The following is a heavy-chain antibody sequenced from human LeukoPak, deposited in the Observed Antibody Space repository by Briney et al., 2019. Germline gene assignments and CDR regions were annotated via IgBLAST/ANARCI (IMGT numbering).Heavy chain of an antibody. CDR3: AKEGYSSEHYFDY. CDR1: GFTFSSYG. CDR2: ISYDGSNK. Sequence: PGRSLRLSCAASGFTFSSYGMHWVRQAPGKGLEWVAVISYDGSNKYYADSVKGRFTISRDNSKNTLYLQMNSLRAEDTAVYYCAKEGYSSEHYFDYWGQGTLVTVSS. J-gene: IGHJ4*02. V-gene: IGHV3-30*18. D-gene: IGHD6-19*01.